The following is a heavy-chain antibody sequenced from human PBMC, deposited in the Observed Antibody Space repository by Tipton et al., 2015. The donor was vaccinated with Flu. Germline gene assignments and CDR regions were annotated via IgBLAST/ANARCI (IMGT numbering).Heavy chain of an antibody. Sequence: SLRLSCAVSGVTFTNYWMSWVRQAPGMGPEWVSVIYGGGTTDYADSVKGRFTISRDKSKNALYLQMSSLRAEDTAVYYCARGPQVPVWPYYYGMDVWGQGTTVTVSS. J-gene: IGHJ6*02. CDR2: IYGGGTT. CDR3: ARGPQVPVWPYYYGMDV. D-gene: IGHD2-2*01. CDR1: GVTFTNYW. V-gene: IGHV3-53*01.